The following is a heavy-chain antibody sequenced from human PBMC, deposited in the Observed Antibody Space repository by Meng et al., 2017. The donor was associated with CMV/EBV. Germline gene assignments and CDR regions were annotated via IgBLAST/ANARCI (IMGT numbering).Heavy chain of an antibody. V-gene: IGHV4-4*07. D-gene: IGHD3-22*01. CDR2: IYTSGST. CDR1: GGSISSYY. Sequence: QGELQESGPALVKPSETLSLTCSVSGGSISSYYWSWIRQPAGKGLEWIGRIYTSGSTNYNPSLKSRVTMSVDTSKNQFSLKLSSVTAADTAVYYCARGGLYYYDSSGHFDYWGQGTLVTVSS. CDR3: ARGGLYYYDSSGHFDY. J-gene: IGHJ4*02.